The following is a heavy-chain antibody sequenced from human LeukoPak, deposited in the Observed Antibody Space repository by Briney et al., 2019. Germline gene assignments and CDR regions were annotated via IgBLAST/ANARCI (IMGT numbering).Heavy chain of an antibody. D-gene: IGHD3-9*01. J-gene: IGHJ4*02. V-gene: IGHV1-18*01. CDR3: ARDHQWVPDYDILTGYYPLDY. CDR1: GYTFTSYG. Sequence: GASVKVSCKASGYTFTSYGISWVRQAPGQGLEWMGWISAYNGNTNYAQKLQGRVTMTTDTSTSTAYMELRSLRSDDTAVYYCARDHQWVPDYDILTGYYPLDYWGQGTLVTVSS. CDR2: ISAYNGNT.